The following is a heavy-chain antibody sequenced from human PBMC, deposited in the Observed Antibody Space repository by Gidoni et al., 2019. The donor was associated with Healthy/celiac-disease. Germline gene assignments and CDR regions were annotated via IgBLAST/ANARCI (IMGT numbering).Heavy chain of an antibody. CDR3: AKAGRYDFWSGYYPDY. J-gene: IGHJ4*02. V-gene: IGHV3-23*01. Sequence: EVQLLESGGGLVQPGGSLRLSCSASGFPFSSYAMSWVRQAPGKGLGWVSAISGSGGSTYYADSVKGRFTISRDNSKNTLYLQMNSLRAEDTAVYYCAKAGRYDFWSGYYPDYWGQGTLVTVSS. D-gene: IGHD3-3*01. CDR1: GFPFSSYA. CDR2: ISGSGGST.